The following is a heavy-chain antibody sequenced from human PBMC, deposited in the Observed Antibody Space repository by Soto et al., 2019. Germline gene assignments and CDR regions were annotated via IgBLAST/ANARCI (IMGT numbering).Heavy chain of an antibody. V-gene: IGHV3-33*06. CDR3: AKAISGSNALLHH. CDR2: IWHDGREK. D-gene: IGHD1-26*01. Sequence: GGSLRLSCAASGFTFSNFGMHWVRQAPGKGLEWVAVIWHDGREKYYADFVEGRFTISKDNSKNTLYMQMNSLRAEDTGVYYCAKAISGSNALLHHSGQTSRVTVPS. CDR1: GFTFSNFG. J-gene: IGHJ4*02.